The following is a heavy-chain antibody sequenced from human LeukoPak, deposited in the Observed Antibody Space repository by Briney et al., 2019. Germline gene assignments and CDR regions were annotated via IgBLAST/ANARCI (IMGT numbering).Heavy chain of an antibody. J-gene: IGHJ4*02. Sequence: PSETLSLTCTVSGGSISSYFWTWIRQPAGKGLEWIGRIYTSGSTNYNPSLNSRVTMSVDTSKNQFSLKLSSVTAADTAVYYCARSKDILTGYCFDYWGQGTLVTVSS. V-gene: IGHV4-4*07. D-gene: IGHD3-9*01. CDR3: ARSKDILTGYCFDY. CDR1: GGSISSYF. CDR2: IYTSGST.